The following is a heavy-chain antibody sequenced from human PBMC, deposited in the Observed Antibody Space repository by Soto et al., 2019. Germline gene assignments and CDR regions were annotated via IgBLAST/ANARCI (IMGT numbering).Heavy chain of an antibody. V-gene: IGHV6-1*01. CDR1: GDSVSSNSAA. J-gene: IGHJ4*02. CDR2: TYYRSQWYN. CDR3: AKEDGSGSPNIDS. D-gene: IGHD3-10*01. Sequence: SQTLSLTCAISGDSVSSNSAAWSWIRQSPSRGLEWLGRTYYRSQWYNDYAVSVKSRITINPDTSKNQFSLQLNSVTPEDTADYFCAKEDGSGSPNIDSWGRGTRVTVSS.